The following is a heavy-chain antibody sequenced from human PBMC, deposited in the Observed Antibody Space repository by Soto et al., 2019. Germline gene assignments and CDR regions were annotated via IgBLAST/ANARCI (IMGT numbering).Heavy chain of an antibody. V-gene: IGHV3-23*01. CDR2: ISGSGGST. J-gene: IGHJ3*02. Sequence: GGSLRLSCAASGFTFSRYAMSWVRQAPGKGLEWVSAISGSGGSTYYADSVMGRFTISRDNSKNTLYLQMNSLRAEDTAVYFCANRPLGVAFDIWGQGTMVTFSS. CDR1: GFTFSRYA. CDR3: ANRPLGVAFDI.